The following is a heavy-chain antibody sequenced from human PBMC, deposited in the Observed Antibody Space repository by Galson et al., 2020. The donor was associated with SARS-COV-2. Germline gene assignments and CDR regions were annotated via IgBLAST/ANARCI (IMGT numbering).Heavy chain of an antibody. J-gene: IGHJ2*01. CDR2: IYSGGST. D-gene: IGHD1-26*01. V-gene: IGHV3-53*01. CDR3: ARVVSESPRGLQWYFDL. CDR1: GLTVSYNY. Sequence: GGSLRLSCAASGLTVSYNYMSWVRQAPGKGLEWVSLIYSGGSTYYADSVKGRFTIYRDNSKNTVFLQMNSLRAEDTAVYYCARVVSESPRGLQWYFDLWGRGTLVTVSS.